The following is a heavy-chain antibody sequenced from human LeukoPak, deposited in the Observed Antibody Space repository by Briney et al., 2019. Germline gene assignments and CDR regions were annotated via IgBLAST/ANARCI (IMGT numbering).Heavy chain of an antibody. CDR1: GYTFTSYY. Sequence: ASVKVSCKASGYTFTSYYMHWVRQAPGQGLEWMRIINPSGGSTSYAQKFQGRVTMTRDTSTSTVYMELSSLRSEDTAVYYCARDLISATVTTNWFDPWGQGTLVTVSS. V-gene: IGHV1-46*01. J-gene: IGHJ5*02. CDR3: ARDLISATVTTNWFDP. D-gene: IGHD4-17*01. CDR2: INPSGGST.